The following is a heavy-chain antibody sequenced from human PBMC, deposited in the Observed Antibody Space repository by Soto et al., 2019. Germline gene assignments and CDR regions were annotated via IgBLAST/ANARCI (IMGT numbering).Heavy chain of an antibody. V-gene: IGHV4-34*01. CDR3: ARGRYDFWSGYSFNFDY. J-gene: IGHJ4*02. Sequence: SETLSLTCAVYGGSFSGFYWSWIRQPPGKGLEWIGEIDQSGSTNYNPSLKSRVTISVDTSKIQLSLKLTSVTAADTAVYYCARGRYDFWSGYSFNFDYWGQGTLVTVSS. CDR1: GGSFSGFY. D-gene: IGHD3-3*01. CDR2: IDQSGST.